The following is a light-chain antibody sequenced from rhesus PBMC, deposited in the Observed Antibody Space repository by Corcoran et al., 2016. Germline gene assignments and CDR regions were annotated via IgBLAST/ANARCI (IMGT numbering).Light chain of an antibody. Sequence: QVILKQSPATLSLSPGERATLSCRASQSVSSYLAWYQQTPGQAPRLLIYGASSRANGIPDRLSGSGSGTDLTLTISSLEPEDVGVYHCYQHSSGYSFGQGTKVEIK. CDR3: YQHSSGYS. CDR2: GAS. J-gene: IGKJ2*01. V-gene: IGKV3-10*01. CDR1: QSVSSY.